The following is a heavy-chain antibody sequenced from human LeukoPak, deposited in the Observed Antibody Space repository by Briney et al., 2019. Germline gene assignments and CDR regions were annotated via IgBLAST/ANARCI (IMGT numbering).Heavy chain of an antibody. CDR2: INPSGGST. D-gene: IGHD3-3*01. CDR3: ARPRTYYDFWRGYPPFDY. V-gene: IGHV1-46*01. Sequence: GASVKVSCKASGYTFTSYYMHWVRQAPGQGLEWMGIINPSGGSTSYAHKSQGRVTMTRDTSTSTVYMELSSLRSEDTAVYYCARPRTYYDFWRGYPPFDYWGQGTLVTVSS. CDR1: GYTFTSYY. J-gene: IGHJ4*02.